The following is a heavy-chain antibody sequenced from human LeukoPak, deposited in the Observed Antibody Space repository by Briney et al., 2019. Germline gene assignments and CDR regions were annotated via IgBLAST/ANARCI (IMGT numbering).Heavy chain of an antibody. D-gene: IGHD6-19*01. J-gene: IGHJ4*02. V-gene: IGHV4-59*01. Sequence: PSETLSLTCTVSGGSISSYYWSWIRQPPGKGLEWIGYIYYSGSTNYNPSLKSRVTISVDTSKNQFSLKLSSVTAADTAVYYCARAIAVAGNIIDYWGQGTLVTVSS. CDR2: IYYSGST. CDR1: GGSISSYY. CDR3: ARAIAVAGNIIDY.